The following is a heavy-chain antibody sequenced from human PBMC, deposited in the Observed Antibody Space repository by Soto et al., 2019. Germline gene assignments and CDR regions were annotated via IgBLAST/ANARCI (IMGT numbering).Heavy chain of an antibody. CDR2: ISPMFGAA. CDR3: AREVQVHTPAFVY. V-gene: IGHV1-69*19. CDR1: VGTFNTYA. Sequence: QVQLVQSGAEMKKPGSSVKVSCQSSVGTFNTYAMNWVRQAPGQGPEWMGDISPMFGAANYAPKCQGRVTITADESTGTSYMQLSSLTSEDTALYFCAREVQVHTPAFVYWGQGTLVTVSS. D-gene: IGHD3-10*01. J-gene: IGHJ4*02.